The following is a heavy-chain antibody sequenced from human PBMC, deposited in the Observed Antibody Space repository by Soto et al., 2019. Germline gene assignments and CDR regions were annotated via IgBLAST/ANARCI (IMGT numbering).Heavy chain of an antibody. D-gene: IGHD3-3*01. V-gene: IGHV3-23*01. Sequence: GGSLRLSCAASGFTFSSYAMSWVRQAPGKGLEWVSAISGSGGSTYYADSMKGRFTISRDKSKNTLYLQMNSLRAEDTAVYYCAKDEYDFWSGYSYYYYMDVWGKGTTVTVSS. CDR2: ISGSGGST. J-gene: IGHJ6*03. CDR1: GFTFSSYA. CDR3: AKDEYDFWSGYSYYYYMDV.